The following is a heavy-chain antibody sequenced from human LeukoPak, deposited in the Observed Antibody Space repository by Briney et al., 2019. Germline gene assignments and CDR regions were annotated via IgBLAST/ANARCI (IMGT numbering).Heavy chain of an antibody. Sequence: PGGSLRLSCAASGFTFSSYWMSWVRQAPGKGLEWVANIKQDGSEKYYVDSVEGRFTISRDNAKNSLYLQMNSLRAEDTAVYYCARSRCSSTSCFYDYWGQGTPVTVSS. J-gene: IGHJ4*02. CDR3: ARSRCSSTSCFYDY. CDR1: GFTFSSYW. V-gene: IGHV3-7*01. D-gene: IGHD2-2*01. CDR2: IKQDGSEK.